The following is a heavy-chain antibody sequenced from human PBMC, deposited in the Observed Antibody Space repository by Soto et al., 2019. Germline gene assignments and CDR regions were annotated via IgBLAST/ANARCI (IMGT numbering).Heavy chain of an antibody. V-gene: IGHV3-30*18. D-gene: IGHD4-17*01. CDR3: ANPDYYYFDY. CDR1: GLTFSSYG. J-gene: IGHJ4*02. Sequence: GGSLRLSCAASGLTFSSYGMHWVRQAPGKGLEWVAVISYDGSNKYYADSVKGRFTISRDNSKNTLYLQMNSLRAEDTAVYYCANPDYYYFDYWGQGTLVTVSS. CDR2: ISYDGSNK.